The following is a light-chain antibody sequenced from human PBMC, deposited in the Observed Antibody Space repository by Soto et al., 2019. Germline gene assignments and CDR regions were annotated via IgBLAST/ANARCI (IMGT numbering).Light chain of an antibody. Sequence: QSVLTQPPSASGTPGQRVTISCSGSRSSIGSNTVNWYQHLPGTAPKLLIYSNNHRPSGVPDRFSASKAGASASLAISGLQSEDEGDYFCATWDDSLSAVLFGGGTKLTVL. CDR3: ATWDDSLSAVL. V-gene: IGLV1-44*01. CDR2: SNN. J-gene: IGLJ2*01. CDR1: RSSIGSNT.